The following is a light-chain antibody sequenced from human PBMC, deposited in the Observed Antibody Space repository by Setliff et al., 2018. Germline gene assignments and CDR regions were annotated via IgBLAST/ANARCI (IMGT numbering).Light chain of an antibody. V-gene: IGLV2-14*01. CDR3: SSYTSSSLEV. J-gene: IGLJ1*01. CDR1: SSDVGGYNY. Sequence: QSALTQPASVSGSPGQSITISCTRTSSDVGGYNYVSWYQQHPGKAPKLMIYDVSKRPSGVSNRFSGSKSGNTASLTISGLQAEDEADYYCSSYTSSSLEVFGTGTKVTVL. CDR2: DVS.